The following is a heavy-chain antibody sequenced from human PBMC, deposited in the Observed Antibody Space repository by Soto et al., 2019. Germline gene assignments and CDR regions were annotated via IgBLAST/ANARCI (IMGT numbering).Heavy chain of an antibody. CDR2: ISYDGSKK. J-gene: IGHJ4*02. V-gene: IGHV3-30-3*01. CDR3: ERNSGPWWWWAEGVAEFDY. Sequence: GGSLRLSCAASGFTFSSYAMHWVRQAPGKGLEWVAVISYDGSKKYYADSVKGRFTISRDNSKNTLYLQMNSLRAEDTAVYYCERNSGPWWWWAEGVAEFDYWGQGTLVTVSS. CDR1: GFTFSSYA. D-gene: IGHD2-21*01.